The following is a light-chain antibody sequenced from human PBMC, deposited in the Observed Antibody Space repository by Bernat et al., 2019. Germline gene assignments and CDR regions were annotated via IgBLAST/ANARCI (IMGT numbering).Light chain of an antibody. V-gene: IGLV1-47*02. J-gene: IGLJ3*02. CDR2: SND. CDR3: AAWDDSLSGRV. CDR1: SPNIGRNY. Sequence: QSVLTQPPSASGTPGQRVTISCSGSSPNIGRNYVYWYQQVPGTAPKLLIYSNDQRPSGVPDRFSGSKSGSSASLAISGLRSGDEADYYCAAWDDSLSGRVFGGGTKLTVL.